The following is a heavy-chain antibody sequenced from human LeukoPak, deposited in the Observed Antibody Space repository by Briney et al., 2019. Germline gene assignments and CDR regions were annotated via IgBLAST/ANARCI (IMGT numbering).Heavy chain of an antibody. Sequence: ASVKVSCKTSGYIFTTYGVSWVRQAPGQGLEWVGWVSLYNGDRHYAQKLQDRVTMTADTSTSTAYMELWTLISDDTAVYYCAREIDYKVDHWGQGTLVTVSS. CDR2: VSLYNGDR. CDR3: AREIDYKVDH. J-gene: IGHJ5*02. D-gene: IGHD4/OR15-4a*01. V-gene: IGHV1-18*01. CDR1: GYIFTTYG.